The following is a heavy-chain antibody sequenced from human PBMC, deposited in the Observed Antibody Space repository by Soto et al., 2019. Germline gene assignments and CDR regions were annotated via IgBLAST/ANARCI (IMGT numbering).Heavy chain of an antibody. J-gene: IGHJ6*02. CDR3: ARVAGSDFWSGYFSYYGMDV. D-gene: IGHD3-3*01. Sequence: SETLSLTCTVSGGSISSYYWSWIRQPPGKGLEWIGYIYYSGSTNYNPSLKSRVTISVDTSKNQFSLKLSSVTAADTAVYYCARVAGSDFWSGYFSYYGMDVWGQGTTVTVSS. CDR2: IYYSGST. V-gene: IGHV4-59*01. CDR1: GGSISSYY.